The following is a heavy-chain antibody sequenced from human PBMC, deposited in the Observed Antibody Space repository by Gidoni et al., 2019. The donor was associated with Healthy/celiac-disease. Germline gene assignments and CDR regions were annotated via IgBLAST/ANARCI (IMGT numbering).Heavy chain of an antibody. V-gene: IGHV3-9*01. CDR3: EKDTSPSSGFDY. CDR1: GFTFDEYA. D-gene: IGHD3-22*01. J-gene: IGHJ4*02. Sequence: DVQLVESGEGLVQTGRSLRLSCTASGFTFDEYAMHWVRQGPGKGLEGVSGISWNSGSIGYADYVKGRFTSSRDNDKNPLYLQMNSLRAEDTALYYCEKDTSPSSGFDYWGQGTLVTVSS. CDR2: ISWNSGSI.